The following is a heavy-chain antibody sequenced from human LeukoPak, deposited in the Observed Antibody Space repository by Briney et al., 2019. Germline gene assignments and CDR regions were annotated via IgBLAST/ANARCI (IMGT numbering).Heavy chain of an antibody. CDR2: IKQDGSEK. Sequence: GGSLRLSCAASGFTFSSYWMSWIRQAPGKGLEWVANIKQDGSEKYYVDSVKGRFTISRDNAKNSLYLQMNSLRAEDTAVYYCARPLWSGELDYWGQGTLVTVSS. V-gene: IGHV3-7*01. J-gene: IGHJ4*02. CDR1: GFTFSSYW. CDR3: ARPLWSGELDY. D-gene: IGHD3-10*01.